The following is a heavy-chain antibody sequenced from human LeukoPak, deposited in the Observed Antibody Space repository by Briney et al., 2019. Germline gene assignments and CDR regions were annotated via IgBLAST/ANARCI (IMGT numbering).Heavy chain of an antibody. CDR2: IYHSGST. J-gene: IGHJ4*02. V-gene: IGHV4-4*02. Sequence: SETLSLTCAVSGGSISSSNWWSWVRQPPGKGLEWIGEIYHSGSTNYNPFLKSRVTISVDKSKNQFSLKLSSVTAADTAVYYCAGRTLNYYGSGSPYYFDYWGQGTLVTVSS. D-gene: IGHD3-10*01. CDR3: AGRTLNYYGSGSPYYFDY. CDR1: GGSISSSNW.